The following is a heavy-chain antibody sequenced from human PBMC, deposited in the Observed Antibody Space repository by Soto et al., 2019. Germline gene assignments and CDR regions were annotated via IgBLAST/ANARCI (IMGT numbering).Heavy chain of an antibody. V-gene: IGHV4-34*01. CDR1: GGSFSGYY. CDR3: ASIPADDFWSGYFSSSRHWFDP. D-gene: IGHD3-3*01. Sequence: SETLSLTCAVYGGSFSGYYWSWIRQPPGKGLEWIGEINHSGSTNYNPSLKSRVTISVDTSKNQFSLKLSSVTAADTAVYYCASIPADDFWSGYFSSSRHWFDPWGQGTLVTVSA. J-gene: IGHJ5*02. CDR2: INHSGST.